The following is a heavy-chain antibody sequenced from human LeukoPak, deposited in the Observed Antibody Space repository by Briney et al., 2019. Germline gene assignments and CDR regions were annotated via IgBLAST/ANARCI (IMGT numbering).Heavy chain of an antibody. D-gene: IGHD2/OR15-2a*01. CDR2: ISGGGT. Sequence: GGSLRLSCTASGFTFSSYGMSWVRRAPGKGLERVSAISGGGTYYADSVKGRFTISRDNSKNTLYLQMNSLRADDTAIYYCARDLDFYATDYWGQGTLVTVSS. V-gene: IGHV3-23*01. CDR3: ARDLDFYATDY. CDR1: GFTFSSYG. J-gene: IGHJ4*02.